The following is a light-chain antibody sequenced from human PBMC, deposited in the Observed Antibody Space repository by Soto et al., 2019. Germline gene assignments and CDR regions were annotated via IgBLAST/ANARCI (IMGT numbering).Light chain of an antibody. J-gene: IGKJ2*01. CDR2: LGS. CDR1: QSLLYSNGYNY. CDR3: MQALQTPPYT. Sequence: DIVMTQSPLSLPVTPGEPASISCRSSQSLLYSNGYNYLDWYLQKPGQSPQLLIYLGSNRASGVPDRFSGSGSGTDFTLKISRVEAEDVGVYYCMQALQTPPYTFGLGTKLEIK. V-gene: IGKV2-28*01.